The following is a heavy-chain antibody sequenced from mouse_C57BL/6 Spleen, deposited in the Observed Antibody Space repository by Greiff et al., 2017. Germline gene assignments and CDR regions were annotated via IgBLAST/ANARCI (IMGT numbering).Heavy chain of an antibody. Sequence: QSGPGLVKPSQSLSLTCSVTGYSITSGYYWNWIRQFPGNKLEWMGYISYDGSNNYNPSLKNRISITRDTSKNQFFLKLNSVTTEDTATYYCAREGYDYDEFAYWGQGTLVTVSA. J-gene: IGHJ3*01. D-gene: IGHD2-4*01. V-gene: IGHV3-6*01. CDR1: GYSITSGYY. CDR3: AREGYDYDEFAY. CDR2: ISYDGSN.